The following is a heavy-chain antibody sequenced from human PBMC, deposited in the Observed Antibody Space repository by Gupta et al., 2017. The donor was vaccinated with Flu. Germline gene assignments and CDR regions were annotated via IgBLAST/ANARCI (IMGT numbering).Heavy chain of an antibody. Sequence: EVQLVESGGGLVQPGGSLRLSCAASGFTFSSYEMNWVRQAPGKGLEWVSYISSSGSTIYYADSVKGRFTISRDNAKNSLYLQMNSLRAEDTAVYYCASAYSSSWWYGETNWFDPWGQGTLVTVSS. V-gene: IGHV3-48*03. D-gene: IGHD6-13*01. CDR3: ASAYSSSWWYGETNWFDP. CDR2: ISSSGSTI. CDR1: GFTFSSYE. J-gene: IGHJ5*02.